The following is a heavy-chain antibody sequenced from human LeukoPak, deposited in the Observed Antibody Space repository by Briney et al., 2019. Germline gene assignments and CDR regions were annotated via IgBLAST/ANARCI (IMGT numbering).Heavy chain of an antibody. CDR1: GGTFSSYA. V-gene: IGHV1-69*13. CDR2: IIPIFGTA. J-gene: IGHJ4*02. D-gene: IGHD3-16*01. CDR3: ARGGFPGAYYYFDY. Sequence: SVNLSCTSSGGTFSSYAISWVRQPPGQGLGWMGGIIPIFGTANYTQKFQGRVTNTADESMSTDYMELSSLKSEDTAVDYCARGGFPGAYYYFDYWGQGTLVTVSS.